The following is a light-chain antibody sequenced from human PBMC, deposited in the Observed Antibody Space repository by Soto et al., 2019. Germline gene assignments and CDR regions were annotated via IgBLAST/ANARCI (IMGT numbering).Light chain of an antibody. CDR2: AAS. CDR1: QSISSY. V-gene: IGKV1-27*01. CDR3: QKYNSAPWT. Sequence: DIQMTQSPSSLSASVGDRATITCRASQSISSYLNWYQQKPGKAPKLLIYAASTLHSGVPSRFSGSGSGTDFTLTISSLQPEDVATYYCQKYNSAPWTFGQGTKVDIK. J-gene: IGKJ1*01.